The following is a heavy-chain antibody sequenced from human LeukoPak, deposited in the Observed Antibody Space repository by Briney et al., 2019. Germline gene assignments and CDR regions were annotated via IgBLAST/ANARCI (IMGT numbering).Heavy chain of an antibody. CDR2: IYYSGST. D-gene: IGHD4-11*01. Sequence: PSEALSLTCTVSGGSISLIGYYWGWIRQPPGKGLEWIGTIYYSGSTYYNPSLKSRVTISVDTSENQFSLKVNSVTAADTAVYFCARHQPTALTTIDYWGQGTLVTVSS. CDR1: GGSISLIGYY. CDR3: ARHQPTALTTIDY. J-gene: IGHJ4*02. V-gene: IGHV4-39*01.